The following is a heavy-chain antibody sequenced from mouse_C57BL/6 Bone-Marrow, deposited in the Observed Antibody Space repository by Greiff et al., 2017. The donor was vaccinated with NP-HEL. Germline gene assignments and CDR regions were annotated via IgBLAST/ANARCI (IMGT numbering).Heavy chain of an antibody. J-gene: IGHJ2*01. Sequence: VQLQQSGAELVRPGTSVKVSCKASGYAFTNYLIEWVKQRPGQGLEWIGVINPGSGGTNYNEKFKGKATLTADKSSSTAYMQLSSLTSEDSAVYFCAIQGYDYDGGTLYYFDYWGQGTTLTVSS. CDR2: INPGSGGT. V-gene: IGHV1-54*01. CDR1: GYAFTNYL. CDR3: AIQGYDYDGGTLYYFDY. D-gene: IGHD2-4*01.